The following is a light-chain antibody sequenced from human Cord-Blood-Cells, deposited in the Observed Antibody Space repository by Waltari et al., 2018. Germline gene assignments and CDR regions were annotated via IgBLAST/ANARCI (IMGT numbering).Light chain of an antibody. V-gene: IGKV3-11*01. CDR2: DAS. CDR1: QCVSSY. CDR3: QQRSNWPLT. J-gene: IGKJ4*01. Sequence: EIVLTQSPATLSLSPGERATLSCRASQCVSSYLAWYQQKPGQAPRLLIYDASNRATGIAARFSGSGAGTDFTLTISSLEPEDFAVYYCQQRSNWPLTFGGGTKVEIK.